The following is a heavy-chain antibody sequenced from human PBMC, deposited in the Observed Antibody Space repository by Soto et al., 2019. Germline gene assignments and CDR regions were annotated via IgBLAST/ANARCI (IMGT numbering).Heavy chain of an antibody. D-gene: IGHD3-22*01. J-gene: IGHJ4*02. CDR3: ARDYYDSSGYDSFVDY. CDR1: GFTFSSYE. V-gene: IGHV3-48*03. CDR2: ISSSGSTI. Sequence: PWGCLRLSCAASGFTFSSYEMNWVRQAPGEGLEWVSYISSSGSTIYYADSVKGRFTISRDNAKNSLYLQMNSLRAEDTAVYYCARDYYDSSGYDSFVDYWGQGTLVTVSS.